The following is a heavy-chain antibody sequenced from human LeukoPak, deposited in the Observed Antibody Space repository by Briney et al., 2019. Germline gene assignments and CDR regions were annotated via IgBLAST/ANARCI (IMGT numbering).Heavy chain of an antibody. CDR3: ARVRGNGYHLFFDY. D-gene: IGHD5-24*01. J-gene: IGHJ4*02. Sequence: GKSLRLSCAASGFTFSEYAMHWVRQAPGKGLEWVAIISYDGSDKYYADSVKGRFTISRDNSKNTLYLQMNTLRADDTAVYYCARVRGNGYHLFFDYWGQGTLVTVSS. CDR1: GFTFSEYA. CDR2: ISYDGSDK. V-gene: IGHV3-30*04.